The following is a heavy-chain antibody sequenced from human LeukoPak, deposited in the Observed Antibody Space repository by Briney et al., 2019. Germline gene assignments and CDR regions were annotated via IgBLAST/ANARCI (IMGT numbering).Heavy chain of an antibody. Sequence: GGSLRLSCAASGFTFSSFWMSWVRQAPGRGLEWVANIKQDGGEKYYVDSVRGRFTISRDNAKNSLYLQMNSLRAEDTAVYYCARDKESSGWYETKYWGQGTLVTVSS. V-gene: IGHV3-7*01. J-gene: IGHJ4*02. CDR1: GFTFSSFW. CDR2: IKQDGGEK. D-gene: IGHD6-19*01. CDR3: ARDKESSGWYETKY.